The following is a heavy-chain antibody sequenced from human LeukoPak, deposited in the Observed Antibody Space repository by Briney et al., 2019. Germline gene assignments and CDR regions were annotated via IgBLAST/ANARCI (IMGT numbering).Heavy chain of an antibody. J-gene: IGHJ3*02. V-gene: IGHV4-61*02. D-gene: IGHD3-22*01. CDR3: ARDSPHYYDSSGYHYDAFDI. CDR2: IYTSGST. CDR1: GGSISSGSYY. Sequence: SETLSLTCTVSGGSISSGSYYWSWIRQPAGKGLEWIGRIYTSGSTNYNPSLKSRVTISVDTSKNQFSLKLSSVTAADTAVYYCARDSPHYYDSSGYHYDAFDIWGQGTVVTVSS.